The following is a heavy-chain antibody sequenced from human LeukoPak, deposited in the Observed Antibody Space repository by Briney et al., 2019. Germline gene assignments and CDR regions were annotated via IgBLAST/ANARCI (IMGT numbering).Heavy chain of an antibody. CDR2: INPNSAAS. J-gene: IGHJ6*03. CDR1: GYSFSGHY. CDR3: ARLDDSYYYYYMDV. Sequence: ASVKVSCKASGYSFSGHYIHWVRQAPGQGLEWMGQINPNSAASHYAQKFQDRVTMTSDTSINMAYMELRSLRSDDTAVYYCARLDDSYYYYYMDVWGKGTTVTVSS. V-gene: IGHV1-2*06. D-gene: IGHD1-1*01.